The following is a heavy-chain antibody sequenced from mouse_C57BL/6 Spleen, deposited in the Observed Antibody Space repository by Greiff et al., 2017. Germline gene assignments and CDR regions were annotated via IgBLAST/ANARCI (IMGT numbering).Heavy chain of an antibody. CDR3: ARGGLRRDYYAMDY. V-gene: IGHV5-16*01. D-gene: IGHD2-4*01. CDR1: GFTFSDYY. CDR2: INYDGSST. Sequence: EVQLVESEGGLVQPGSSMKLSCTASGFTFSDYYMAWVRQVPEKGLEWVANINYDGSSTYYLDSLKSRFIISRDNAKNILYLQMSSLKSEDTATYYCARGGLRRDYYAMDYWGQGTSVTVSS. J-gene: IGHJ4*01.